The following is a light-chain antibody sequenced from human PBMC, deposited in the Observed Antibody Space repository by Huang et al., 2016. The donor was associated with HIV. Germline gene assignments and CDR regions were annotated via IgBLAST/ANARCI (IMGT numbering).Light chain of an antibody. CDR1: QTVSNDY. CDR2: AAS. V-gene: IGKV3-20*01. CDR3: QQYALSPWT. J-gene: IGKJ1*01. Sequence: EIVLTQSPGTLSLSPGQRLTLSCRASQTVSNDYLAWYQQKPGQSPRLLIYAASTRAAGIPDRCSGGGSATDFILTVSRLEPEDSAVYYCQQYALSPWTFGHGTKVEI.